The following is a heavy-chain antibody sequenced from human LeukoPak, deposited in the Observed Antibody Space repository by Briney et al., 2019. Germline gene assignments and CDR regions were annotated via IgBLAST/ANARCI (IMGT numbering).Heavy chain of an antibody. CDR2: IKQDGSAK. CDR3: AKIAAAVPDQ. Sequence: GGSLRLSCATSGFTFTTYWMAWVRQAPGKGLEWVANIKQDGSAKYYVDSVKGRFAISRDNNNNSLYLQMDNLRVEDTAMYYCAKIAAAVPDQWGQGTLVTVSS. CDR1: GFTFTTYW. J-gene: IGHJ5*02. D-gene: IGHD6-25*01. V-gene: IGHV3-7*01.